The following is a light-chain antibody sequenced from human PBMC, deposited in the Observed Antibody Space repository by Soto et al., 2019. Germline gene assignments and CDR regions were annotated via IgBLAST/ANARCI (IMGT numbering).Light chain of an antibody. V-gene: IGKV1-5*03. CDR2: KAS. Sequence: DIQITQSPSTLSVSVGDRVTITCRASQTISSWLACYQQKPGKAPKLLIYKASSLESGVPSRLSGSGAGTEFTLTISSLQPDDFATYYCQQYNSWITFGQGTRLEIK. CDR1: QTISSW. J-gene: IGKJ5*01. CDR3: QQYNSWIT.